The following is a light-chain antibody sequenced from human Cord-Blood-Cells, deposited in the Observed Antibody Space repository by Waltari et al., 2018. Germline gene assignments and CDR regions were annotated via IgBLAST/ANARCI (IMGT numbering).Light chain of an antibody. CDR2: DVS. CDR3: SSYTSSSTLV. J-gene: IGLJ1*01. Sequence: QSALTQPASVAGSPGQSHTIPCTGTSSDVGGVNYVPWYQQHPGKAPKLMIYDVSNRPSGVSNRFSGSKSGNTASLTISGLQAEDEADYYCSSYTSSSTLVFGTGTKVTVL. V-gene: IGLV2-14*01. CDR1: SSDVGGVNY.